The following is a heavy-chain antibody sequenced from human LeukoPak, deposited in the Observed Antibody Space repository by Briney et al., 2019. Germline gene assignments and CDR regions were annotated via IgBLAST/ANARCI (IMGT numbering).Heavy chain of an antibody. V-gene: IGHV4-38-2*01. D-gene: IGHD2-15*01. J-gene: IGHJ5*02. CDR2: IYHSGST. CDR1: GYSISSGYY. CDR3: ARMGIVVVAATPSLFDP. Sequence: PSETLSLTCAVSGYSISSGYYWGWIRQPPGKGLEWIGSIYHSGSTYYNPSLKSRVTISVDTSKKQFSLKLSSVTAADTAVYYCARMGIVVVAATPSLFDPWGQGTLVTVSS.